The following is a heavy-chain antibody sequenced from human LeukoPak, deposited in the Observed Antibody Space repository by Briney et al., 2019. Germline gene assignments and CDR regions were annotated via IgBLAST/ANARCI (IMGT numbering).Heavy chain of an antibody. V-gene: IGHV3-23*01. CDR2: ISGSGGNT. Sequence: PGGSLRLSCAASGFTFSNYAMSWVRQAPGKGLEWVSSISGSGGNTYYADSVKGRFTISRDNSKNTLYLQMNSLRAEDTVVYYCARGSGWYNPFDNWGQGTLVTVSS. J-gene: IGHJ4*02. CDR1: GFTFSNYA. CDR3: ARGSGWYNPFDN. D-gene: IGHD6-19*01.